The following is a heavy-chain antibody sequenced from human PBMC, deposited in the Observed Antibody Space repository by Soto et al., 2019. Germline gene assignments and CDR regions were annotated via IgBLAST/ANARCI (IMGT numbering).Heavy chain of an antibody. V-gene: IGHV4-30-2*01. J-gene: IGHJ6*02. CDR1: NGSVSSGTYS. Sequence: SETLSLTCTVSNGSVSSGTYSWSWVRQQPGKGLEWIGYIDYSGTNYYTPSLKSRLTMSMDRANDHFSLNLTSVTAADTAVYFCARGHYYYGMDVWGQGITVTVSS. CDR3: ARGHYYYGMDV. CDR2: IDYSGTN.